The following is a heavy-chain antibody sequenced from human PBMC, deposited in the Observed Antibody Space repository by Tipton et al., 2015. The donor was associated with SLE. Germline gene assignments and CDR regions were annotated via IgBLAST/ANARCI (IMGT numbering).Heavy chain of an antibody. D-gene: IGHD6-19*01. V-gene: IGHV3-7*01. CDR1: GFTFSDYS. CDR2: IKPDGREI. CDR3: ARDGSGWSIT. Sequence: QLVQSGGGVVQPGRSLRLSCAASGFTFSDYSMHWVRQAPGKGLEWVANIKPDGREIYYVDSVKGRFTISRDNAKTSLYLQMDGLRVGDTAVYYCARDGSGWSITWGQGTLVTVSS. J-gene: IGHJ5*02.